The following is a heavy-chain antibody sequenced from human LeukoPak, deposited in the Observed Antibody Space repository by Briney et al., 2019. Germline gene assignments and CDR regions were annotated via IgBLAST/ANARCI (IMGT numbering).Heavy chain of an antibody. CDR2: INHSGST. CDR3: AREGGTHFDC. V-gene: IGHV4-34*01. Sequence: SETLSLTCAVYGGSFSGYYWSWIRQPPGKGLEWIGEINHSGSTNYNPSLKSRVTISVVTSKNQFSLKLSSVTAADTAVYYCAREGGTHFDCWGQGTLVTVSS. J-gene: IGHJ4*02. CDR1: GGSFSGYY.